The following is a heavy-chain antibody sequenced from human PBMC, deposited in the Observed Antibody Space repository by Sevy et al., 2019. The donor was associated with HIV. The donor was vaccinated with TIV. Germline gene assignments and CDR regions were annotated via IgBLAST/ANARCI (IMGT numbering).Heavy chain of an antibody. J-gene: IGHJ5*02. CDR3: ARDGDTAMVRDKGSNWFDP. V-gene: IGHV1-69*13. Sequence: ASVKVSCKASGDTFSSYAISWVRQAPGQGLEWMGGIIPIFGTANYAQKFQGRVTITADESTSTAYMELSSLRSEDTAVYYCARDGDTAMVRDKGSNWFDPWGQGTLVTVSS. CDR2: IIPIFGTA. D-gene: IGHD5-18*01. CDR1: GDTFSSYA.